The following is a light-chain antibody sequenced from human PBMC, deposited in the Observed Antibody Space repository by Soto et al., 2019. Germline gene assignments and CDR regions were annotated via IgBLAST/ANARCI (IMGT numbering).Light chain of an antibody. Sequence: SALTQPASVSGSPGQSITISCTGTSSDVGGYNYVSWYQQYPGKAPKLMIYEVTHRPSGVSNRFSGSKSGNTASLTISGLQAEDEANYYCHSYDRSLSGSVFGGGTKLTVL. V-gene: IGLV2-14*01. J-gene: IGLJ3*02. CDR3: HSYDRSLSGSV. CDR2: EVT. CDR1: SSDVGGYNY.